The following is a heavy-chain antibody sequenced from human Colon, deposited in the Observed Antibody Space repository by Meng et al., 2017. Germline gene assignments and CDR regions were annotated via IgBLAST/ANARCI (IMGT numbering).Heavy chain of an antibody. D-gene: IGHD3-16*01. CDR3: ARALGYSPF. CDR1: GFTFGSYW. V-gene: IGHV3-74*01. CDR2: IDSDGRDP. Sequence: GESLKISCAASGFTFGSYWMHWVRQAPGKGLVWVSRIDSDGRDPSYADSVKGRFTISRDNAKNTLFLQVNSLRAEDTAVYYCARALGYSPFWGQGTLVTVSS. J-gene: IGHJ4*02.